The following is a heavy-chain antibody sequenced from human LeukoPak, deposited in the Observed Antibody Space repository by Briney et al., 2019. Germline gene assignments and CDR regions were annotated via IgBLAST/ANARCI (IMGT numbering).Heavy chain of an antibody. CDR2: IYTDGRI. CDR3: ARDLVIGRSYDYGDYIPYQH. J-gene: IGHJ1*01. V-gene: IGHV3-66*02. D-gene: IGHD4-17*01. CDR1: GFIVSRSY. Sequence: GGSLRLSCGGSGFIVSRSYMSWVRQAPGKGLEWVSMIYTDGRIYYAASVEGRFTVSRDNSKNTLFLQMSRLRAEDTAMYYCARDLVIGRSYDYGDYIPYQHWGQGTLVTVSS.